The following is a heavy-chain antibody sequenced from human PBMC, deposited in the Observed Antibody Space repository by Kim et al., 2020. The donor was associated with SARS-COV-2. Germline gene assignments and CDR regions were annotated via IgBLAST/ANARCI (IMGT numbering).Heavy chain of an antibody. Sequence: GGSLRLSCAASGFTFSSYAMSWVRQAPGKGLEWVSAISGSGGSTYYADSAKGRFTISRDNSKNTLYLQMNSLRAEDTAVYYCAKDPYDYVWGSFTADYWGQGTLVTVSS. J-gene: IGHJ4*02. CDR2: ISGSGGST. D-gene: IGHD3-16*01. CDR3: AKDPYDYVWGSFTADY. CDR1: GFTFSSYA. V-gene: IGHV3-23*01.